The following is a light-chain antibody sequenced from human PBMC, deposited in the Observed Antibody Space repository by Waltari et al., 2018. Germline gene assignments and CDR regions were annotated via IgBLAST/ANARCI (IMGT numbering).Light chain of an antibody. CDR1: SSDVGGHNY. CDR3: NSYTTAGTLGV. V-gene: IGLV2-14*03. CDR2: DVS. J-gene: IGLJ3*02. Sequence: QSALTQPASVSGSPGQSITISCTGTSSDVGGHNYVLWYQHHPGKAPKLMIYDVSDRPSGVSNRFSGSKSGNTASLTISGLQAEDEADYYCNSYTTAGTLGVFGGGTKLTVL.